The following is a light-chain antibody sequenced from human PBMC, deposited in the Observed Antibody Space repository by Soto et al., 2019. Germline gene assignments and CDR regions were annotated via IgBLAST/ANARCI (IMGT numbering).Light chain of an antibody. Sequence: EIVLTQSPATLSLSPGEGATLSCRASHSVSTSYFAWYQQKPGQAPRLLIYGASNRATDIPDRFSGSGSGTDFTLTISRLETEDFAVYYCQHYGTSLITFGGGTKVEIK. J-gene: IGKJ4*01. CDR3: QHYGTSLIT. CDR1: HSVSTSY. CDR2: GAS. V-gene: IGKV3-20*01.